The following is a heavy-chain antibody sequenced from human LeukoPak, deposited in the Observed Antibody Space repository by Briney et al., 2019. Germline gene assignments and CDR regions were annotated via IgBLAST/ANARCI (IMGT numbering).Heavy chain of an antibody. Sequence: SETLSLTCTVSHDSISSSTYYWGWIRQPPGEGLVWIGSLYYSGYTYYNPSLKSRVTISVDMSKNQFSLKVTSVTAADTAVYYCARHPRVWGSFRDWGQGTLVSVSS. CDR1: HDSISSSTYY. D-gene: IGHD3-16*02. CDR2: LYYSGYT. CDR3: ARHPRVWGSFRD. V-gene: IGHV4-39*01. J-gene: IGHJ4*02.